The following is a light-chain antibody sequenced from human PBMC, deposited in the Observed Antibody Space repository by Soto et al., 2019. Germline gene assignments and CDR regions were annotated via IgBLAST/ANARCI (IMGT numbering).Light chain of an antibody. V-gene: IGKV1-39*01. CDR2: DTS. CDR3: QQSYSTLYT. CDR1: ESVRTY. J-gene: IGKJ2*01. Sequence: DIQMTQSPSSLSASVGDRVSITCRASESVRTYLNWYQQKPGKAPKLLIYDTSRLQTAVPSRFSGSESGTDFTLTFSGLQPEDFATYFCQQSYSTLYTFGQGTMLEIK.